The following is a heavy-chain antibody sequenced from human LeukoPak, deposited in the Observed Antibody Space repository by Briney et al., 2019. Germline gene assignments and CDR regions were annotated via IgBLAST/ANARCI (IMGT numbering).Heavy chain of an antibody. V-gene: IGHV3-48*02. CDR3: TREPHALDY. J-gene: IGHJ4*02. CDR1: GFTFSTYS. CDR2: ITGSSSPI. Sequence: GGSLRLSCAASGFTFSTYSMNWVRQAPGKGLEWVSYITGSSSPIYYADSVKGRFTVSRDNAKNSLYLQMNSLRDEDTAVYYCTREPHALDYWGQGTLVTVSS.